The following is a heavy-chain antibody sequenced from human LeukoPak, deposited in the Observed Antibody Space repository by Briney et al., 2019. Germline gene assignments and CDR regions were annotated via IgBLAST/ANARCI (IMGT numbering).Heavy chain of an antibody. D-gene: IGHD3-10*01. CDR2: ISYDGTIE. V-gene: IGHV3-30*01. J-gene: IGHJ4*02. CDR1: GFTFSNYA. Sequence: GGSLRLSCAASGFTFSNYALHWVRQAPGKGLEWVAVISYDGTIEYHADSVKGRFTISRDNSKNTLYLQMNSLRAEDTAVYYCARDRTYFSDSGSSGPHYFDYWGQGTLVTVSS. CDR3: ARDRTYFSDSGSSGPHYFDY.